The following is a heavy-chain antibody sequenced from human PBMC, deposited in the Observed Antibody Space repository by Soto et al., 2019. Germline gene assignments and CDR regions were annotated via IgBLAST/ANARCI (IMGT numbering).Heavy chain of an antibody. CDR3: AKTQNDILDY. Sequence: GGSLRLSCAASGFTFRTYAMSWVRQAPGKGLEWVSVISGSGDFTFYADSVKGRFTISRDNSKNTLYLQMNSLRAEDTAVYYCAKTQNDILDYSGQGPLVTVSS. CDR2: ISGSGDFT. CDR1: GFTFRTYA. D-gene: IGHD3-9*01. J-gene: IGHJ4*02. V-gene: IGHV3-23*01.